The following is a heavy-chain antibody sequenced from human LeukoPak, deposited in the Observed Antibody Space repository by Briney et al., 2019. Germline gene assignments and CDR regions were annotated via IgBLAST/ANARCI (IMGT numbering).Heavy chain of an antibody. V-gene: IGHV4-59*08. Sequence: SETLSLTCSVSGGSVNTYYWAWIRQPPGKGLEWIGYLYYRGSTNYSPSPKSRVAISLDTSKNHLSLKLSSVTVAGTAFYYCAYTRSYSPPYFDAWGQGTLVTVSS. J-gene: IGHJ4*02. CDR1: GGSVNTYY. CDR2: LYYRGST. CDR3: AYTRSYSPPYFDA. D-gene: IGHD3-10*01.